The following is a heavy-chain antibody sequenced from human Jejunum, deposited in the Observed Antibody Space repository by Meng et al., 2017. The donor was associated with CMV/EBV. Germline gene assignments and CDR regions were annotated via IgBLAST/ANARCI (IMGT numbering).Heavy chain of an antibody. V-gene: IGHV1-8*01. CDR3: TRDLRGGYQGMGELRNNWFDP. Sequence: TNYDINWVRQATGQGLEWMGWMNPNSGHTGSAQKFQGRVTMTRNTSITTVYMELSSLRSDDTAVYYCTRDLRGGYQGMGELRNNWFDPWGQGTLVTVSS. J-gene: IGHJ5*02. D-gene: IGHD2-2*01. CDR2: MNPNSGHT. CDR1: TNYD.